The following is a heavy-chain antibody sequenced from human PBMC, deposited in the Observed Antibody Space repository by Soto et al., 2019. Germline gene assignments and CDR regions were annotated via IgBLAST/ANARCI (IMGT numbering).Heavy chain of an antibody. CDR2: ISHDGGT. V-gene: IGHV4-34*01. J-gene: IGHJ6*02. CDR3: ARGQLVWYGDLTPYHRDMDV. CDR1: GGSFDDFY. Sequence: SETLSLTCAFYGGSFDDFYWSWVRQSPGKGLEWVGEISHDGGTNYSPSLASRVSISVVTSKNQFSLHLRSVTAADTGLYYCARGQLVWYGDLTPYHRDMDVWGQGTTVTVSS. D-gene: IGHD3-10*01.